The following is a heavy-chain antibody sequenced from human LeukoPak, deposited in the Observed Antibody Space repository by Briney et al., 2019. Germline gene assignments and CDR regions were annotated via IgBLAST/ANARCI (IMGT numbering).Heavy chain of an antibody. CDR2: MYSGGNT. CDR3: ARGGPGVFAY. V-gene: IGHV3-53*01. D-gene: IGHD3-10*01. CDR1: GFTVSSNY. Sequence: GGSLRLSCAASGFTVSSNYMTWVRQAPGKGLEWLSVMYSGGNTYYAASVEGRFTISRDNSKNTVYLQMNSLRAEDTAVYFCARGGPGVFAYWGQRTLVTVSS. J-gene: IGHJ4*02.